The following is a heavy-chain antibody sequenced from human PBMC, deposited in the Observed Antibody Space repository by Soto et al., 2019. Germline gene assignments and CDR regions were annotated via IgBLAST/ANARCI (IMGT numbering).Heavy chain of an antibody. CDR3: ATRYGGYCSSTSWYALGYYYYYYMDV. D-gene: IGHD2-2*01. CDR1: GGTFSSYT. V-gene: IGHV1-69*02. CDR2: IIPILGIA. J-gene: IGHJ6*03. Sequence: QVQLVQSGAEVKKPGSSVKVSCKASGGTFSSYTISWVRQAPGQGLEWMGRIIPILGIANYAQKFQGRVTITADKSTSTAYMELSSLRSEDTAVYYCATRYGGYCSSTSWYALGYYYYYYMDVWGKGTTVTVSS.